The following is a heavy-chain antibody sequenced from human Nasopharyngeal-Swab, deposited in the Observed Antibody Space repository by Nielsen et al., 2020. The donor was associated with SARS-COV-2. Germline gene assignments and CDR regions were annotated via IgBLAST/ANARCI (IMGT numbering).Heavy chain of an antibody. CDR3: ARGFIVATIFHYYYYMDV. D-gene: IGHD5-12*01. J-gene: IGHJ6*03. CDR1: GYTFTSYD. V-gene: IGHV1-8*01. Sequence: ASVKVSCKASGYTFTSYDINWVRQATGQGLEWRGWRNPNSGNTGYAQKLQGRVTMTRNTSISTAYMELSSLRSEDTAVYYCARGFIVATIFHYYYYMDVWGKGTTVTVSS. CDR2: RNPNSGNT.